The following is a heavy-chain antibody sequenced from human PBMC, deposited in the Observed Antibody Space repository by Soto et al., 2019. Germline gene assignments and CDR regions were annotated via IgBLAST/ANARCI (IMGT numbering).Heavy chain of an antibody. CDR3: AKVIVARGGMDV. Sequence: EVQLLDSGGGLVQPGGSLRLSCAASGFTFSSYAMSWVRQAPGKGLEWVSAISGSAITTYYADSVKGRFTISRDSSKNTVYLQMNSLRAEDTAIYYCAKVIVARGGMDVWGRGTTVTVSS. V-gene: IGHV3-23*01. CDR1: GFTFSSYA. CDR2: ISGSAITT. D-gene: IGHD6-6*01. J-gene: IGHJ6*02.